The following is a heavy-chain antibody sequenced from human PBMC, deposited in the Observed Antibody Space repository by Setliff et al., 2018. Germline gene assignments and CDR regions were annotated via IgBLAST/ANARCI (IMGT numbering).Heavy chain of an antibody. CDR3: ARDGGGDSDAFDI. D-gene: IGHD3-16*01. CDR2: INPNSGGT. CDR1: GYTLTELS. V-gene: IGHV1-2*04. J-gene: IGHJ3*02. Sequence: GASVKVSCKVSGYTLTELSMHWVRQAPGQGLEWMGWINPNSGGTNYAQKFQGWVTMTSDTSISTAYMELGRLRSDDTAVYFCARDGGGDSDAFDIWGQGTMVTVSS.